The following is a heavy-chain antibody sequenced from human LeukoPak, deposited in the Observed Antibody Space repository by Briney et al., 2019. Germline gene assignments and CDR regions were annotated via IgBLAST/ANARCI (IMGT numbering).Heavy chain of an antibody. V-gene: IGHV3-30-3*01. CDR1: GFTFSDYY. D-gene: IGHD2-15*01. Sequence: PGGSLRLSCAASGFTFSDYYMSWIRQALGKGLEWVAVISYDGSNKYYADSVKGRFTISRDNSKNTLYLQMNSLRAEDTAVYYCARAFHKLGYCSGGSCYGTDYWGQGTLVTVSS. CDR3: ARAFHKLGYCSGGSCYGTDY. CDR2: ISYDGSNK. J-gene: IGHJ4*02.